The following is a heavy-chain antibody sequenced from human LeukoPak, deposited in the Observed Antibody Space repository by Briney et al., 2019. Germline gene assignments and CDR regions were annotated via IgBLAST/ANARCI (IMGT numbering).Heavy chain of an antibody. CDR3: VRGSKIRGVLPEGEFDY. CDR1: GFTFSHFA. J-gene: IGHJ4*02. V-gene: IGHV3-30*03. Sequence: PGGSLRLSCAASGFTFSHFAMHWVRQAPGKGLEWVAVISYDGKKNYYADSVKGRFTLTRDDSASTLYLQMNSLRAEDTAVYYCVRGSKIRGVLPEGEFDYWGQGALVTVSS. D-gene: IGHD3-10*01. CDR2: ISYDGKKN.